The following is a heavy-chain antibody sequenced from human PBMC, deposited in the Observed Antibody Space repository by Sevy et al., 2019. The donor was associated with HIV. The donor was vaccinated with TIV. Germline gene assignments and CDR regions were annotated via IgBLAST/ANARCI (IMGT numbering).Heavy chain of an antibody. Sequence: GGSLRLSCAASGFTFSTYWMSWVRQAPGKGLEWVATMNQDGNEKYYVDSVKGRFTISRDNAQNSLYLQMNSRRAEDTAVYYCVREGVGGFSYSLDCWGQGTLVTVSS. CDR3: VREGVGGFSYSLDC. D-gene: IGHD5-18*01. CDR2: MNQDGNEK. CDR1: GFTFSTYW. V-gene: IGHV3-7*01. J-gene: IGHJ4*02.